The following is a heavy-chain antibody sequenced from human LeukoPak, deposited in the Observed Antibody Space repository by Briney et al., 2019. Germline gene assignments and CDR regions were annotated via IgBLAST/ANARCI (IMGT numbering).Heavy chain of an antibody. CDR3: AEVERRNY. J-gene: IGHJ4*02. V-gene: IGHV4-38-2*01. CDR2: IYHSGST. D-gene: IGHD1-1*01. Sequence: SETLSLTCAVSGYSISSGYYWGWIRQPPGKGLEWVGSIYHSGSTYYNPSLKSRVTISVDTSKNQFSLKLRSVTAADTAVYYCAEVERRNYWGQGTLVTVSS. CDR1: GYSISSGYY.